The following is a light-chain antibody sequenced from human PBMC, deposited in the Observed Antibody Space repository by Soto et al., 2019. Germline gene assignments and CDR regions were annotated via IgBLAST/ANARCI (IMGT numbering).Light chain of an antibody. CDR1: QSVSRN. J-gene: IGKJ1*01. Sequence: EIVMTQSPATPSLSPGERATLSCRASQSVSRNLAWYQQKPGKAPRLLIYGASTRATGIPDRFSGSGSGTEFTLTISSLQAEDLAGYYCQQYNNWPWTFGQGTKVEI. CDR3: QQYNNWPWT. CDR2: GAS. V-gene: IGKV3-15*01.